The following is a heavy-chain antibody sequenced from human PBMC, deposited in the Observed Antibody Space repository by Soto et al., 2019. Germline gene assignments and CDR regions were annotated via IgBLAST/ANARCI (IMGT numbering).Heavy chain of an antibody. J-gene: IGHJ6*02. Sequence: SETLSLTCTVSGGSISSYYWSWIRQPPGKGLEWIGYIYYSGSTNYNPSLKSRVTISVDTSKNQFSLKLSSVTAADTAVYYCAGGEGYSYGLSGYYYYGMDVWGQGTTVTVSS. CDR1: GGSISSYY. D-gene: IGHD5-18*01. V-gene: IGHV4-59*01. CDR2: IYYSGST. CDR3: AGGEGYSYGLSGYYYYGMDV.